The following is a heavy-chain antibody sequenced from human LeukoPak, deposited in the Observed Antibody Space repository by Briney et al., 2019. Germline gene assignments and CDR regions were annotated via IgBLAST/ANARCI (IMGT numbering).Heavy chain of an antibody. V-gene: IGHV3-21*04. J-gene: IGHJ5*02. CDR1: GFTFSYSS. Sequence: PGGSLRLSCAASGFTFSYSSMHWIRQAPGKGLEWVSSISSSSSYIYYSDSVKGRFTISRDNSKNTLYLQMNSLRAEDTAVYYCARGGNSYWFDPWGQGTLVTVSS. CDR2: ISSSSSYI. D-gene: IGHD2-2*01. CDR3: ARGGNSYWFDP.